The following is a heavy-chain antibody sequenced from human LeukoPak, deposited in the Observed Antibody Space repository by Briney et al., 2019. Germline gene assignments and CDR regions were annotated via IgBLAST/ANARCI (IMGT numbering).Heavy chain of an antibody. CDR2: IKPDGSAE. D-gene: IGHD6-13*01. CDR3: ARANNSSWHN. Sequence: PPGGSLRLSCATSGFTFSSNWMSWVRHAPGRGLDWVANIKPDGSAEYYAASVKGRFTVSRDNAKNPLYLQMNSLRVEDTAVYYCARANNSSWHNWGQGTLVTVSS. V-gene: IGHV3-7*01. CDR1: GFTFSSNW. J-gene: IGHJ4*02.